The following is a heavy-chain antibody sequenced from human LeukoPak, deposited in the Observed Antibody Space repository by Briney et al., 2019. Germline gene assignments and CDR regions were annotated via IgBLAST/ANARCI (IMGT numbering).Heavy chain of an antibody. V-gene: IGHV4-31*03. J-gene: IGHJ4*02. CDR2: IYYSGST. CDR1: GGSISSGGYY. CDR3: AREWSTVTDY. D-gene: IGHD4-17*01. Sequence: PSETLSLTCTVSGGSISSGGYYWSWIRQHPGKGLEWIGYIYYSGSTYYNPSLKSRVTISVDTSKNQFSLKLSSVTAADTAVYHCAREWSTVTDYWGQGTLVTVSS.